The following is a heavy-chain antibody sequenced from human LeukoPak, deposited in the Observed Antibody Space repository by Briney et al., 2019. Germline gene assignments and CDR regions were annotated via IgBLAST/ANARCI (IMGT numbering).Heavy chain of an antibody. CDR2: ISGSGEST. J-gene: IGHJ4*02. D-gene: IGHD2-15*01. CDR1: GFTFSSYA. V-gene: IGHV3-23*01. Sequence: GGSLRLSCAASGFTFSSYAMSWVRQTPGKGLEWVSLISGSGESTYYADSVKGRFTISRDSSKNTLFLQMNSLRAEDTAVYYCAKYCSGGNCYSGLYWGQGTLVTVSS. CDR3: AKYCSGGNCYSGLY.